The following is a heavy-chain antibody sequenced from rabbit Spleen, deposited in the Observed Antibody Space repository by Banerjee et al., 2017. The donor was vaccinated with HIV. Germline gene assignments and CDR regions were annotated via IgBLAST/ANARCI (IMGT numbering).Heavy chain of an antibody. Sequence: QSLEESGGDLVQPGASLTLTCTASGFSFSSTHWIYWVRQAPGKGLEWIGTIYAGSTGTLDYASWAKGRFTISKTSSTTVTLQMTSLTAADTATYFCTRNFDLWGPGTLVTVS. CDR2: IYAGSTGTL. J-gene: IGHJ4*01. V-gene: IGHV1S40*01. CDR3: TRNFDL. CDR1: GFSFSSTHW.